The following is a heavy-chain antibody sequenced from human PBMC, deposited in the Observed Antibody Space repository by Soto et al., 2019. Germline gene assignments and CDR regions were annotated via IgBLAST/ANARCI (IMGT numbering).Heavy chain of an antibody. J-gene: IGHJ4*02. V-gene: IGHV3-74*01. D-gene: IGHD3-10*01. CDR3: ARGIFGSGTANDY. Sequence: VQLVESGGGLVQPGGSLRLSCAASGFTFSGSWTHWVRQAPGKGLIWVSRINDDGSATSYADFVKGRFTISRDNAKDTMFLQMNGLRAEDTAVYYCARGIFGSGTANDYWGQGTLVTVSS. CDR2: INDDGSAT. CDR1: GFTFSGSW.